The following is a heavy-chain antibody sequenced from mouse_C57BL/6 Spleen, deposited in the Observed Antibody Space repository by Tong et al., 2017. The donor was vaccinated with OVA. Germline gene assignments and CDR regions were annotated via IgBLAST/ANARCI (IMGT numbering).Heavy chain of an antibody. CDR2: IYPGDGDT. J-gene: IGHJ3*01. CDR1: GYTFTSYW. V-gene: IGHV1-87*01. CDR3: ARYDEGFAY. Sequence: VQLQESGAELSRPGASVKLSCKASGYTFTSYWMQWVKQRPGQGLEWIGAIYPGDGDTRYTQKFKGKATLTADKSSSTAYMQLSSVASEDSAVYYCARYDEGFAYWGQGTLVTVSA. D-gene: IGHD2-3*01.